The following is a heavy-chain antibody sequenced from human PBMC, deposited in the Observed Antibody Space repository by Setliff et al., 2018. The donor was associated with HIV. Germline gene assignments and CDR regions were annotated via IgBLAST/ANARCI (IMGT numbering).Heavy chain of an antibody. CDR1: GFTFNDYA. V-gene: IGHV3-33*01. CDR3: VRDPIEGYPDYFDY. J-gene: IGHJ4*02. D-gene: IGHD1-26*01. Sequence: GGSLRLSCAASGFTFNDYAMHWARQAPGKGLEWVAVIWHDGSNQYYADSVKGRFTISRDNSKNTLFLQMNSLRPEDTATYYCVRDPIEGYPDYFDYWGQGTLVTVSS. CDR2: IWHDGSNQ.